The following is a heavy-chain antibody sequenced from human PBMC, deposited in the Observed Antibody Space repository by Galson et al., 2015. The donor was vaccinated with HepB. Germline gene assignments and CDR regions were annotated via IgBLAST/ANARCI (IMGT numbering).Heavy chain of an antibody. CDR1: GFTVSSNY. Sequence: SLRLSCAASGFTVSSNYMSWVRQAPGKGLEWVSVIYSGGSTYYADSVKGRFTISRDNSKNTLYLQMNSLRAEDTAVYYCARGLRDYDFWSGHYYMDVWGKGTTVTVSS. V-gene: IGHV3-53*01. CDR2: IYSGGST. J-gene: IGHJ6*03. D-gene: IGHD3-3*01. CDR3: ARGLRDYDFWSGHYYMDV.